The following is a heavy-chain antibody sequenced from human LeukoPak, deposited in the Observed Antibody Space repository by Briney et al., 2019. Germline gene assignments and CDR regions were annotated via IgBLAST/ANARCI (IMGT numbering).Heavy chain of an antibody. Sequence: GGSLRLSCAASGFTFSDYYMSWIRQAPGKGLEWVSYISSSGSTIYYADSVKGRFTISRDNAKNSLYLQMNSLRAEDTALYYCAKVAITGEGDLYWYFDLWGRGTLVTVSS. J-gene: IGHJ2*01. V-gene: IGHV3-11*01. CDR1: GFTFSDYY. CDR2: ISSSGSTI. CDR3: AKVAITGEGDLYWYFDL. D-gene: IGHD3-16*01.